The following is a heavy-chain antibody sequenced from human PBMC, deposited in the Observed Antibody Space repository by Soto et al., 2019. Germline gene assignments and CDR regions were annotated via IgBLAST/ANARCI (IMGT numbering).Heavy chain of an antibody. CDR3: ARADSGYDLYYYYYYMDV. J-gene: IGHJ6*03. V-gene: IGHV3-7*01. CDR2: IKQDGSEK. Sequence: GSLRLSCAASGFTFSSYWMSWVRQAPGKGLEWVANIKQDGSEKYYVDSVKGRFTISRDNAKNSLYLQMNSLRAEDTAVYYCARADSGYDLYYYYYYMDVWGKGTTVTVS. D-gene: IGHD5-12*01. CDR1: GFTFSSYW.